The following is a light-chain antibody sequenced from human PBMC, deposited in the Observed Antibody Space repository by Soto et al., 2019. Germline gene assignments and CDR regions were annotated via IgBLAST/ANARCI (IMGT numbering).Light chain of an antibody. Sequence: QSALTQPASVSASPGQSITISCTGTNSDIGSYNSVSWYQHHPDKAPKLMIYEVTNRPSGISNRFSGSKSGSTASLTISEVQAEDEASYYCASFTSLSTVVFGGGTKLTVL. J-gene: IGLJ2*01. V-gene: IGLV2-14*01. CDR2: EVT. CDR3: ASFTSLSTVV. CDR1: NSDIGSYNS.